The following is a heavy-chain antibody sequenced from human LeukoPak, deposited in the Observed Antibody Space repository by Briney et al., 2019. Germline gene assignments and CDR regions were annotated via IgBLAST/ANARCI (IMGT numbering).Heavy chain of an antibody. J-gene: IGHJ3*02. V-gene: IGHV4-59*01. D-gene: IGHD3-10*01. CDR1: GGSISSDY. Sequence: EXLSLTCTVSGGSISSDYWSWIRQPPGKGLEGIGYIYYSGSTNYNPSLTSRVTISVDTSKNQFSLRLSSVTAADTAVYYCAREGIAAFAAFDIWGQGTMVTVSS. CDR3: AREGIAAFAAFDI. CDR2: IYYSGST.